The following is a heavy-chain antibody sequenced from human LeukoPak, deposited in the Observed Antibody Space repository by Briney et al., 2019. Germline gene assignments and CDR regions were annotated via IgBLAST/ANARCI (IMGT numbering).Heavy chain of an antibody. CDR1: GGTFNSYA. D-gene: IGHD3-10*01. Sequence: ASVKVSCKASGGTFNSYAISWVRQAPGQGPEWMGGIVPIFGTANYAQKFQGRVTITSDESTSTAYMELSSLRSEDTAVYYCARDKGDVLLWFGELLEDWGQGTLVTVSS. CDR2: IVPIFGTA. CDR3: ARDKGDVLLWFGELLED. V-gene: IGHV1-69*13. J-gene: IGHJ4*02.